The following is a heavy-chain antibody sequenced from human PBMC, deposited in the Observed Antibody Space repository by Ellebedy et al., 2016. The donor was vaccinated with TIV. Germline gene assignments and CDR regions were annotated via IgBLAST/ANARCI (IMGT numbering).Heavy chain of an antibody. D-gene: IGHD1-26*01. V-gene: IGHV4-39*01. J-gene: IGHJ4*02. CDR1: GGSISSGGYH. CDR3: ARHSDEWELSV. CDR2: IFYTGRST. Sequence: SETLSLXXTVSGGSISSGGYHWGWIRQPPGKGLEWIGNIFYTGRSTNYNPSLKSRVYMSIDMSKNQFSLRLSSVTASDTAVFYCARHSDEWELSVWGQGTLVTVSP.